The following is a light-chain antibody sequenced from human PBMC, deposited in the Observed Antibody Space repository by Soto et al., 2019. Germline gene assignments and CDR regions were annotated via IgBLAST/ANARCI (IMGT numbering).Light chain of an antibody. CDR2: DVS. Sequence: QSSLTQPRPVSGSPGQSGTISCTGNSSDVGGYNYVSWYQQHPGKAPKLMIYDVSKRPSGVPDRFSGSKSGNTASLTISGLQAEDEADYYCCSYAGSYTVVFGGGTKVTVL. J-gene: IGLJ2*01. CDR1: SSDVGGYNY. V-gene: IGLV2-11*01. CDR3: CSYAGSYTVV.